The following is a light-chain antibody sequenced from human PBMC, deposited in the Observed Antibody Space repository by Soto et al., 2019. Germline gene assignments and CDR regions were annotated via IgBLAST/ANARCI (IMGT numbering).Light chain of an antibody. CDR1: QSVSSN. J-gene: IGKJ2*01. V-gene: IGKV3-15*01. CDR2: GAS. CDR3: QQYNNWQP. Sequence: EIVMTQSPATLSVSPGERATLSCRASQSVSSNLAWYQQKPGQAPRLLIYGASTRATGIPARFSGSGSGTEFTLTISSLQSEDFAVYYCQQYNNWQPFGQGTKLEIK.